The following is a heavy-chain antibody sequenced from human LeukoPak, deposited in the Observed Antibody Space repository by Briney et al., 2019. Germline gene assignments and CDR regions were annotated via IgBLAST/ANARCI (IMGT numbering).Heavy chain of an antibody. CDR2: ISYDGSNK. J-gene: IGHJ6*04. CDR3: ARAKLYYYGSGPMDV. CDR1: GLIFCRYA. Sequence: GGSLRLFCAVSGLIFCRYAMQWVRQARAKGLEWGAVISYDGSNKYYADSVKRRFTISRDTSKNTLYLQMNSLRAEDTAVYYCARAKLYYYGSGPMDVWGKGTTVTVSS. D-gene: IGHD3-10*01. V-gene: IGHV3-30*04.